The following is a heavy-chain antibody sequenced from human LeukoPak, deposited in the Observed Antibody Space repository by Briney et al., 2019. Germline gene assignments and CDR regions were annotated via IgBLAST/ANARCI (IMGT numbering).Heavy chain of an antibody. CDR3: ARPQSPSGWHDAFDI. CDR2: INPSGGST. CDR1: GYTYTSYY. Sequence: GASVKVSCKASGYTYTSYYMHWVRQAPGQGLEWMGIINPSGGSTSYAQKFQGRVTMTRDMSTSTVYMELSSLRSEDTAVYYCARPQSPSGWHDAFDIWGQGTMVTVSS. D-gene: IGHD6-19*01. J-gene: IGHJ3*02. V-gene: IGHV1-46*01.